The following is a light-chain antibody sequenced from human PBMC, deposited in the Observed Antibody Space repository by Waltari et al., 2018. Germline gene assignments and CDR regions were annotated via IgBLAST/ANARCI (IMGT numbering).Light chain of an antibody. CDR3: QQYFRTPPT. CDR2: WAS. V-gene: IGKV4-1*01. J-gene: IGKJ1*01. CDR1: QSVLYSSNNKNY. Sequence: DIVMTQSPDSLAVSLGDRTTINCKSSQSVLYSSNNKNYLAWYQQKPGQPPKLLIYWASTRQSGVPDRFIGSGSATDFTLTITRLQAEDVAVYYCQQYFRTPPTFGQGTKVVIK.